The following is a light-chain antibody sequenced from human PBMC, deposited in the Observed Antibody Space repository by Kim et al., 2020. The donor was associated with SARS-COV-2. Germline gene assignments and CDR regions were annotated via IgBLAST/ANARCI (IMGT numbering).Light chain of an antibody. J-gene: IGLJ3*02. V-gene: IGLV3-1*01. CDR2: QDN. CDR1: KLGDKY. CDR3: QAWDSSTGV. Sequence: SYELTQPPSVSVSPGQTASITCSGDKLGDKYACWYQQKPGQSPVLVIYQDNKRSSGIPERFSGSNSGNTATLTISGTQAMDEADYYCQAWDSSTGVFGGGTKLTVL.